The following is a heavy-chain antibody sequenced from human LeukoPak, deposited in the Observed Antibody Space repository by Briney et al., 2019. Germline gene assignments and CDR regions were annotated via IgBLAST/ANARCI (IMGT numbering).Heavy chain of an antibody. CDR2: IYPDDSDT. CDR3: ARGGYYGSGRGWFDP. J-gene: IGHJ5*02. CDR1: GYSFTSFW. Sequence: GESLKISCKGSGYSFTSFWIGWERQMPGKGLEWMGIIYPDDSDTRYSPSFQGQVTISVDKSISTAYLQWSSLRASDTAMYYCARGGYYGSGRGWFDPWGQGTLVTVSS. V-gene: IGHV5-51*01. D-gene: IGHD3-10*01.